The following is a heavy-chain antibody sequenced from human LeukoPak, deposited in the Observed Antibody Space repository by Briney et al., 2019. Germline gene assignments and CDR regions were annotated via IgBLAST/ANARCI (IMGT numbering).Heavy chain of an antibody. CDR1: GYTFTGYY. J-gene: IGHJ2*01. V-gene: IGHV1-2*02. CDR3: ARDLSDGSGWTLPVLGYFDL. Sequence: ASVKVSCKASGYTFTGYYMHWVRQAPGQGLEWMGWINPNSGGTNYAQKFQGRVTMTRDTSTSTVYMELSSLRSEDTAVYYCARDLSDGSGWTLPVLGYFDLWGRGTLVTVSS. D-gene: IGHD6-19*01. CDR2: INPNSGGT.